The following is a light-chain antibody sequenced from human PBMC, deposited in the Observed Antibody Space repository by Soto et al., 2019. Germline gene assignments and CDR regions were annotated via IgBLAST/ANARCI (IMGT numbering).Light chain of an antibody. J-gene: IGKJ3*01. CDR1: QGISSW. V-gene: IGKV1-12*01. CDR2: AAS. Sequence: DIQMTQSPSSVSASVGDRVTITCRASQGISSWLAWYQQKPGKAPKLLIYAASSLQSGVPSRFSDNGPQTDFTLATSSLQPEEFGTYCCPPANSFPLTFGPGTKVDSK. CDR3: PPANSFPLT.